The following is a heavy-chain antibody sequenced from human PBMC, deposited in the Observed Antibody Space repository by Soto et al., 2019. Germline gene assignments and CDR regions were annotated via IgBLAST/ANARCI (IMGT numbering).Heavy chain of an antibody. Sequence: NPWWSLRLSCAASGFTFSNVWMSWFRQAPGKGLEWVGRVKSKSDGATTDYAAPVKGRFTVSRDDSQNTLSLQMDNLKIEDTAVYSCTTAAGGMWGADYWGQGTPVTVSS. CDR1: GFTFSNVW. CDR3: TTAAGGMWGADY. CDR2: VKSKSDGATT. V-gene: IGHV3-15*01. J-gene: IGHJ4*02. D-gene: IGHD1-26*01.